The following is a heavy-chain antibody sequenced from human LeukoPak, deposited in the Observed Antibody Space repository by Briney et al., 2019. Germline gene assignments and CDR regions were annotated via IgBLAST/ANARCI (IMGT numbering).Heavy chain of an antibody. Sequence: SVKVSCKASGGTFSSYAISWVRQAPGQGLKWMGGIIPIFGTANYAQKFQGRVTITADESTSTAYMELSSLRSEDTAVYYCRTHSTVVTQPAFGSWGQGTLVTVSS. CDR1: GGTFSSYA. V-gene: IGHV1-69*13. CDR3: RTHSTVVTQPAFGS. CDR2: IIPIFGTA. D-gene: IGHD4-23*01. J-gene: IGHJ4*02.